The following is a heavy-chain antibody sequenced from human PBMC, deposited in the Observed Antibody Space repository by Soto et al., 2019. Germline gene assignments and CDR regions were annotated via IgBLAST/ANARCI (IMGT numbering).Heavy chain of an antibody. CDR1: ADTFNTYT. CDR2: ITPFIDTT. CDR3: ARGGFSSSWRFDF. D-gene: IGHD6-13*01. Sequence: SVKVSCKASADTFNTYTISWVRQAPGQGLEWVGGITPFIDTTNYAPRFQGRVTIIADKSTTTAYLGLSSLKSDDTAVYYCARGGFSSSWRFDFWGQGTLVTVSS. V-gene: IGHV1-69*06. J-gene: IGHJ4*02.